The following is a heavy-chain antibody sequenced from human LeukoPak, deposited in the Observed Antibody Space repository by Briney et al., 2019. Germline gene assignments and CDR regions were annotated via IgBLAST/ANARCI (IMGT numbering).Heavy chain of an antibody. CDR3: ARVIPDYDILTGYLFDY. D-gene: IGHD3-9*01. CDR2: INHSGST. CDR1: GGSFSGYY. Sequence: SETLSLTCAVYGGSFSGYYWSWIRQPPGKGLEWIGEINHSGSTNYNPSLKSRVTISVDTSKNQFSLKLSSVTAADTAVYYCARVIPDYDILTGYLFDYWGQGTLVTVSS. V-gene: IGHV4-34*01. J-gene: IGHJ4*02.